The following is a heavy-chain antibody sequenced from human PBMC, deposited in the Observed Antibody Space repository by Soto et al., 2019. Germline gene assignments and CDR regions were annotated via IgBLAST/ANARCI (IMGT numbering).Heavy chain of an antibody. CDR1: GFTFNSYS. D-gene: IGHD6-13*01. CDR2: ISSFSNYM. J-gene: IGHJ6*02. CDR3: ARAGGYSRSILHPRPYYMDV. V-gene: IGHV3-21*01. Sequence: GSLRLSCAVSGFTFNSYSMNWVRQAPGKGLEWVSSISSFSNYMYYTDSVKGRFTISRDNARNSLYLQMNSLRAEDTAVYYCARAGGYSRSILHPRPYYMDVRGPGTTVTGS.